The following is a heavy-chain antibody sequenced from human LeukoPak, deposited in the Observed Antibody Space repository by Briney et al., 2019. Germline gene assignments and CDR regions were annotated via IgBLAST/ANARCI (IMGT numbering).Heavy chain of an antibody. CDR3: AKDGSYSNYYFDY. Sequence: PSETLSLTCSVSGGSISNYYWNWIRQPAGKGLEWIGRIHTNGSTNYNPSLKGRVTMSLDTSRQQFSLKLTSVTAADTAVYYCAKDGSYSNYYFDYWGQGTLVTVSS. V-gene: IGHV4-4*07. J-gene: IGHJ4*02. CDR1: GGSISNYY. D-gene: IGHD4-11*01. CDR2: IHTNGST.